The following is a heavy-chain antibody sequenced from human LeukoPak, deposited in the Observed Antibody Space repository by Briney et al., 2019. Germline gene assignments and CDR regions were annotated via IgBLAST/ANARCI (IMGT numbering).Heavy chain of an antibody. CDR3: ARVSITIFWGFDY. V-gene: IGHV4-34*01. CDR1: GGSFSGYY. CDR2: INHSGST. D-gene: IGHD3-9*01. J-gene: IGHJ4*02. Sequence: SETLSLTCAVYGGSFSGYYWSWIRQPPGKGLEWIGEINHSGSTNYNPSLKSRVTISVDTSKNQFSLKLSSVTAADTAVYYCARVSITIFWGFDYWGQGTLVTVSS.